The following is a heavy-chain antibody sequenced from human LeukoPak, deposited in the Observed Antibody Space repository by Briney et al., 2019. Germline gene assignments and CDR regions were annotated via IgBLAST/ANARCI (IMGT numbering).Heavy chain of an antibody. CDR1: GFTFSSYW. CDR2: IKPDGSRE. Sequence: GGSLRLACAASGFTFSSYWMHWVRQAPGKGLEWVAHIKPDGSREDYVDSVKGRFTISRDNAKNSLYLQMNNLRVEDTAIYYCARDTWNYLLDYWGQGILVTVSS. CDR3: ARDTWNYLLDY. D-gene: IGHD3-10*01. J-gene: IGHJ4*02. V-gene: IGHV3-7*01.